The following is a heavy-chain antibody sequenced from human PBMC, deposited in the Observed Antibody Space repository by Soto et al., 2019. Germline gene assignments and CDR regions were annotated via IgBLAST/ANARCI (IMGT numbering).Heavy chain of an antibody. D-gene: IGHD6-6*01. Sequence: GGSLRLSCAASGFTFSSFAMSWVRQAPGKGLEWVAGNRWNGEAVGYAASVKGRCTSSRDNAKKSLFLQMNSLRVDDTALYYCVKDGEAASPGWFDTWGQGTQVTVSS. CDR1: GFTFSSFA. V-gene: IGHV3-9*01. CDR3: VKDGEAASPGWFDT. J-gene: IGHJ5*02. CDR2: NRWNGEAV.